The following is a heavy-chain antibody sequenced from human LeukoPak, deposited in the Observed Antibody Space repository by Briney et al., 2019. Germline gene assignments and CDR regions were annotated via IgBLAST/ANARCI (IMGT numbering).Heavy chain of an antibody. CDR3: AREGTYYYDSSGYYFSI. J-gene: IGHJ4*02. CDR1: GFTFSSYW. V-gene: IGHV3-7*01. D-gene: IGHD3-22*01. CDR2: IKQDGSEK. Sequence: GGSLRLSCAASGFTFSSYWMSWVRQAPGKGLEWVANIKQDGSEKYYVDSVKGRFTISRDNAKNSLYLQMNSLRAEVTAVYYCAREGTYYYDSSGYYFSIWGQGTLVTVSS.